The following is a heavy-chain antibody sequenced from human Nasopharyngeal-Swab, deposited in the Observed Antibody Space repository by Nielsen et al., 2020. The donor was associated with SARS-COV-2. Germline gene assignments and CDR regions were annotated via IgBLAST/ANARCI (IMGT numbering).Heavy chain of an antibody. D-gene: IGHD3-10*01. CDR2: IYKGGNT. V-gene: IGHV3-53*01. CDR1: GFTVSSSF. J-gene: IGHJ3*02. CDR3: ARVLLRALGKFGEGYAFDI. Sequence: GGSLRLSCAASGFTVSSSFMSWVRQAPGKGLEWVSIIYKGGNTYYADSVKGRFTISRDNFKNTLYLQINSLRVEDTAGYYWARVLLRALGKFGEGYAFDIWGQGTMVTVSS.